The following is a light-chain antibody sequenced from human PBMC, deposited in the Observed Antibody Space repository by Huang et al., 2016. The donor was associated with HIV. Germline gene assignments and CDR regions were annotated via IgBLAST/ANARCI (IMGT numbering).Light chain of an antibody. V-gene: IGKV1-27*01. J-gene: IGKJ1*01. Sequence: MTQSPPSMSASIGDRVTLTCRASRDISTFLAWYQQKPGKPPRLLIYAASNLHSGVPSRVSGGGSGTNFTLTVSSLQPEDVANYYCQKYDSAPRTFGQGTKLEL. CDR3: QKYDSAPRT. CDR1: RDISTF. CDR2: AAS.